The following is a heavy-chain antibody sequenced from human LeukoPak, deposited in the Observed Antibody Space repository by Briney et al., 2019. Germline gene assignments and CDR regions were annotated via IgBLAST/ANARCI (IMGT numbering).Heavy chain of an antibody. Sequence: SETLSLTCAVYGGSFSGYSWSWIRQPPGKGLEWNGEINHSGSTNYNPSLKSRVTISVDTSKKQFSLKLSSVTAADTAVYYCARGRLLMWFDPWGQGTLATVSS. CDR2: INHSGST. J-gene: IGHJ5*02. V-gene: IGHV4-34*01. D-gene: IGHD3-16*01. CDR3: ARGRLLMWFDP. CDR1: GGSFSGYS.